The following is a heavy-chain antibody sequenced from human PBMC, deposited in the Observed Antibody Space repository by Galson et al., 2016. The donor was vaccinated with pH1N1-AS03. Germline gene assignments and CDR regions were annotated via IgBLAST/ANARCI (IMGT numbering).Heavy chain of an antibody. Sequence: SVKVSCKASGYDFTDYYLYWVRQAPGQGLEWMGRINPNTGETNYAQKFQGWVTMTRDTAISTGYMELSRLKSDDTAVYYCARGPQVGLTDFVWLRVPRRDFGGFDPGGQGTLVTVPS. CDR2: INPNTGET. V-gene: IGHV1-2*04. J-gene: IGHJ5*02. CDR3: ARGPQVGLTDFVWLRVPRRDFGGFDP. CDR1: GYDFTDYY. D-gene: IGHD3-9*01.